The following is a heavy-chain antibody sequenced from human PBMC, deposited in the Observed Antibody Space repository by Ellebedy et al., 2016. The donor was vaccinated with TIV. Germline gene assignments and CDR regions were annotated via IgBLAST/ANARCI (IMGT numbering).Heavy chain of an antibody. CDR1: GGSISSYH. Sequence: MPSETLSLTCTVSGGSISSYHWSWIRQSPGKGLEWIGYIFYTGNTKYNPSLKSRVTMSVDTSKNQFSLRLRSVTAADTAVYYCARHVVAAASPMTYDAFDIWGQGTMVTVSS. J-gene: IGHJ3*02. V-gene: IGHV4-59*08. D-gene: IGHD6-13*01. CDR2: IFYTGNT. CDR3: ARHVVAAASPMTYDAFDI.